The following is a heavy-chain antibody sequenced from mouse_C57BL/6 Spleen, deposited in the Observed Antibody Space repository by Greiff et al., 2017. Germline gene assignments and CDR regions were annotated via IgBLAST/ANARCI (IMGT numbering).Heavy chain of an antibody. CDR3: AISGSSYGDYAMDY. CDR2: IFIGNGYT. Sequence: DVKLQESGAELVRPGSSVKMSCKTSGYTFTSYGINWVKQRPGPGLEWIGYIFIGNGYTAYNEKFKGKATLTSDTSASTAYMQISRLTSEDSAFYFCAISGSSYGDYAMDYWGQGTSVTVSS. D-gene: IGHD1-1*01. V-gene: IGHV1-58*01. J-gene: IGHJ4*01. CDR1: GYTFTSYG.